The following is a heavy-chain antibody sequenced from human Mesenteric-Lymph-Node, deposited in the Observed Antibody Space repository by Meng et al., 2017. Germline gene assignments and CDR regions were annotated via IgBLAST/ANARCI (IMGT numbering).Heavy chain of an antibody. V-gene: IGHV1-2*02. Sequence: ASVKVSCKASGYTFTGYYMHWVRQAPGQGLEWMGWINPNSGGTNYAQKFQGRVTMTRDTSTSTVYMELRSLRSDDTAVYYCARPTGYSSGWFGYYYGMDVWGQGTTVTVSS. CDR2: INPNSGGT. CDR3: ARPTGYSSGWFGYYYGMDV. CDR1: GYTFTGYY. J-gene: IGHJ6*02. D-gene: IGHD6-19*01.